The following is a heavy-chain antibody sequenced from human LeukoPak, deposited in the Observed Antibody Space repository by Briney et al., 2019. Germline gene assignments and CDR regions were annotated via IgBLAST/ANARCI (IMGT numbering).Heavy chain of an antibody. V-gene: IGHV4-59*01. J-gene: IGHJ5*02. Sequence: PSETLSLTCTVSGGSISSYYWSWIRQPPGKGLEWIGYIYYSGSTNYNPSLKSRVTISVDTSKNQFPLKLSSVTAADTAVYYCARDVIRYYGSKEINWFDPWGQGTLVTVSS. D-gene: IGHD3-10*01. CDR1: GGSISSYY. CDR3: ARDVIRYYGSKEINWFDP. CDR2: IYYSGST.